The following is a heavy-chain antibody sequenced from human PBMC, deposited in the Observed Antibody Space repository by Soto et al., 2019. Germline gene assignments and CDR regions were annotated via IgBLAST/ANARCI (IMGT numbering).Heavy chain of an antibody. Sequence: ASVKVSCKASGYTFTSYGISWVRQAPGQGLEWMGWISAYNGNTNYAQKLQGRVTMTTDTSTSTAYMELRSLRSDDTAVYYCARENANEIYYYYGMDVWGQGTTVTVSS. D-gene: IGHD2-8*01. CDR3: ARENANEIYYYYGMDV. J-gene: IGHJ6*02. CDR2: ISAYNGNT. V-gene: IGHV1-18*04. CDR1: GYTFTSYG.